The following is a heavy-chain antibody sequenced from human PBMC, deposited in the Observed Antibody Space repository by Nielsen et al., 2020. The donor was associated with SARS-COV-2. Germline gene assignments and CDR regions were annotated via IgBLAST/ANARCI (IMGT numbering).Heavy chain of an antibody. CDR3: AREYSGYDYGYFDY. Sequence: GESLKISCSVSGFTFSSYAMHWVRQAPGKGLECVSDISDNGGSTYYADSVKGRFTISRDNAKNSLYLQMNSLRAEDTAVYYCAREYSGYDYGYFDYWGQGTLVSVSS. CDR1: GFTFSSYA. J-gene: IGHJ4*02. V-gene: IGHV3-64*04. CDR2: ISDNGGST. D-gene: IGHD5-12*01.